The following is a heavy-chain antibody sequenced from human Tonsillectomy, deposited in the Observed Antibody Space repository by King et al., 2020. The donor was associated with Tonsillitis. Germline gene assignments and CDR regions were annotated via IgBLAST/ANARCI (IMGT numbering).Heavy chain of an antibody. Sequence: VQLVESGGGLVKPGGSLRLSCAASGFTFSSYSMNWVRQAPGKGLEWVSSISSSSSYIYYADSVKGRFTISRDNAKNSLYLQMNSLRAEDTAVYYCARSYYDFWSGDHDAFDIGGQGTRVTVSS. CDR1: GFTFSSYS. CDR2: ISSSSSYI. V-gene: IGHV3-21*01. D-gene: IGHD3-3*01. J-gene: IGHJ3*02. CDR3: ARSYYDFWSGDHDAFDI.